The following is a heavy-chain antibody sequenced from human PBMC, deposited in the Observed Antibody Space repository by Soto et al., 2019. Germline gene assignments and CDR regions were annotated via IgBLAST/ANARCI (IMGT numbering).Heavy chain of an antibody. D-gene: IGHD2-2*01. CDR2: ISSSSSTI. V-gene: IGHV3-48*01. J-gene: IGHJ4*02. Sequence: EVQLVESGGGLVQPGGSLRLSCAASGFTFSSYSMNWVRQAPGKGLEWVSYISSSSSTIYYADSVKGRFTISRDNAKNSQYLQMTSLRAEDTAVYYCARLYCSSTSCSDYWGQGTLVTVSS. CDR1: GFTFSSYS. CDR3: ARLYCSSTSCSDY.